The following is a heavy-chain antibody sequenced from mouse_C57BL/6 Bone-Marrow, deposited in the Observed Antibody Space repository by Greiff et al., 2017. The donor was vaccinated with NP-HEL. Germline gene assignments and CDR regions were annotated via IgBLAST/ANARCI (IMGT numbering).Heavy chain of an antibody. V-gene: IGHV1-59*01. CDR1: GYTFTSYW. CDR3: AGNWY. Sequence: QVQLQQPGAELVRPGTSVKLSCKASGYTFTSYWMHWVKQRPGQGLEWIGVIDPSDSYTNYNQKFKGKATLTVDTSSSTAYMQLSSLTSEDSAVYYGAGNWYWGQGTTLTVSS. J-gene: IGHJ2*01. CDR2: IDPSDSYT. D-gene: IGHD2-1*01.